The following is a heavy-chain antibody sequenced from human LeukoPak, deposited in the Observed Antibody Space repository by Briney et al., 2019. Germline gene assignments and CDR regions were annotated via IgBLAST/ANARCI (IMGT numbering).Heavy chain of an antibody. J-gene: IGHJ5*02. CDR2: IYYTGST. D-gene: IGHD3-16*01. CDR3: ARVKGGFDP. V-gene: IGHV4-59*01. Sequence: SETLSFTCAVSGGSISNYYWSWIRQPPGKGLEWIGYIYYTGSTNYNPSLKSRVTLSVDTSKNQFSLKLTSVTAADTAVYYCARVKGGFDPWGQGTLVTVSS. CDR1: GGSISNYY.